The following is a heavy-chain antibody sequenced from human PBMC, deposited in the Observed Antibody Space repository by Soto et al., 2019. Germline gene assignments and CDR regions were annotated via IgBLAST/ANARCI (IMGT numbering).Heavy chain of an antibody. CDR1: GGSISSVGYY. CDR2: IYYSGTT. V-gene: IGHV4-39*01. J-gene: IGHJ4*02. D-gene: IGHD4-17*01. CDR3: ARRPPTVTTYYFDH. Sequence: QLQLQESGPGLVKPSETLSLTFTVSGGSISSVGYYWGWIRPPPGKGLEWIGTIYYSGTTYYNPSLKSRVTISVDTSKNQFSLKLRSVTAADTAVYYCARRPPTVTTYYFDHWGQGTLVTVSS.